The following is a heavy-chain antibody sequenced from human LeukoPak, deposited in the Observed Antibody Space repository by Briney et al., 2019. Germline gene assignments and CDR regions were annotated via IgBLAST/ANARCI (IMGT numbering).Heavy chain of an antibody. CDR2: INPNSGGT. J-gene: IGHJ4*02. CDR3: ARGSYYYGSGSYSPHYLN. Sequence: ASVKVSCKASGYTFTGYYMHWVRQAPGQGLEWMGWINPNSGGTNYAQKFQGRVTMTRDTSISTAYMELSRLRSEDTAVYYCARGSYYYGSGSYSPHYLNWGQGTLVTVSS. D-gene: IGHD3-10*01. CDR1: GYTFTGYY. V-gene: IGHV1-2*02.